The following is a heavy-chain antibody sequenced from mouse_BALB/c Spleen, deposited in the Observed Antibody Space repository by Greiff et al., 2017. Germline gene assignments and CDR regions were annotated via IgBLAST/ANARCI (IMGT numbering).Heavy chain of an antibody. D-gene: IGHD1-1*01. CDR3: ARGSSYSYYYAMDY. Sequence: EVKRVESGGGLVKPGGSLKLSCAASGFTFSDYYMYWVRQTPEKRLEWVATISDGGSYTYYPDSVKGRFTISRDNAKNNLYLQMSSLKSEDTAMYYCARGSSYSYYYAMDYWGQGTSVTVSS. V-gene: IGHV5-4*02. CDR2: ISDGGSYT. J-gene: IGHJ4*01. CDR1: GFTFSDYY.